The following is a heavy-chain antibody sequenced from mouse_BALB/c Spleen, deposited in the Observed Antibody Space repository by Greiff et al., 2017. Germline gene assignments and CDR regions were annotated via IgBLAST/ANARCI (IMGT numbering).Heavy chain of an antibody. V-gene: IGHV5-9-4*01. CDR2: ISSGGSYT. Sequence: EVKLVESGGGLVKPGGSLKLSCAASGFTFSSYAMSWVRQSPEKRLEWVAEISSGGSYTYYPDTVTGRFTISRDNAKNTLYLEMSSLRSEDTAMYYCARGDYGGYYAMDYWGQGTSVTVSS. CDR3: ARGDYGGYYAMDY. J-gene: IGHJ4*01. CDR1: GFTFSSYA. D-gene: IGHD2-4*01.